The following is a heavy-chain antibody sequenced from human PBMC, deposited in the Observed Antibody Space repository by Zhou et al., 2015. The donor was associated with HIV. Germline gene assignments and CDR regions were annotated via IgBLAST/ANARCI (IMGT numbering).Heavy chain of an antibody. Sequence: QVQLVQSGAEVKKPGSSVKVSCKASGGTFSSYAISWVRQAPGQGLEWMGGIIPIFGTANYAQKFQGRVTITADESTSTAYMELSSLRSEDTAVYYCAKRPGGRYSSANNWFDPWGQGTPGPPSP. J-gene: IGHJ5*02. CDR1: GGTFSSYA. CDR2: IIPIFGTA. D-gene: IGHD6-19*01. V-gene: IGHV1-69*12. CDR3: AKRPGGRYSSANNWFDP.